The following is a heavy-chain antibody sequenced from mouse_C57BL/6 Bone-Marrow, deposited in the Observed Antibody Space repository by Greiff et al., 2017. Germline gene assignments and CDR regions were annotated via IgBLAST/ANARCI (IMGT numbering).Heavy chain of an antibody. CDR3: ARIYYGVLNYFDY. D-gene: IGHD2-1*01. J-gene: IGHJ2*01. Sequence: VQLQQSGAELARPGASVKLSCKASGYTFTSYGISWVKQRTGQGLEWIGEIYPRSGNTYYNEKFKGKATLTEDKSSSTAYMELRSLTSEDSAVYFCARIYYGVLNYFDYWGQGTTLTVSS. V-gene: IGHV1-81*01. CDR2: IYPRSGNT. CDR1: GYTFTSYG.